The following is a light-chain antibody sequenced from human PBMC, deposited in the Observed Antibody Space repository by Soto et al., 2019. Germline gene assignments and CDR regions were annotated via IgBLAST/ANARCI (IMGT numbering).Light chain of an antibody. CDR2: EGT. J-gene: IGLJ2*01. CDR1: SSDVGGYSL. CDR3: CSYAINTVI. Sequence: QSALTQPASVSGSPGQSITVTCTGTSSDVGGYSLVSWYHQNPGNAPKLVIYEGTKRPSGVSNRLSGSKSGNTASLTISGLQAEDEGDYYCCSYAINTVIFGGGTKLTVL. V-gene: IGLV2-23*01.